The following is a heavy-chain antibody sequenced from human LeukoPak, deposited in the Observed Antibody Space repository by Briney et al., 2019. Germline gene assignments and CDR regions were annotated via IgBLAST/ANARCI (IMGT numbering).Heavy chain of an antibody. J-gene: IGHJ3*02. CDR2: ISGSGGST. Sequence: GGSLRLSCAASGFTFNRYDMSWVRQAPGKGPEWVSSISGSGGSTFYADSVKGRFIISRDNSKNTLYLQMNSLRAEDTALYFCAKVLHPDAFDIWGQGTLVPVSS. CDR1: GFTFNRYD. V-gene: IGHV3-23*01. CDR3: AKVLHPDAFDI.